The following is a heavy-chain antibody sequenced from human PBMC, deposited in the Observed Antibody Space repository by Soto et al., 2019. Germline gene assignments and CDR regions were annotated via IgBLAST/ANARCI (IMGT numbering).Heavy chain of an antibody. CDR2: INHSGIT. D-gene: IGHD6-13*01. Sequence: QVQLQQWGAGLLKPSETLSLTCAVYGGSFCGYYWSWIRQPPGKGLEWIGEINHSGITNYNPSLKNRVTISVDTSKNQFSLKLSSVTAADTAVYYCASEGASSSSTFDPWGQGTLVTVSS. V-gene: IGHV4-34*01. J-gene: IGHJ5*02. CDR3: ASEGASSSSTFDP. CDR1: GGSFCGYY.